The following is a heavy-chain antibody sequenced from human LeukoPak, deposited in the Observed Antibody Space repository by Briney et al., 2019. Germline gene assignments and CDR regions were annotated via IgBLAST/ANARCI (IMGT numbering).Heavy chain of an antibody. J-gene: IGHJ4*02. D-gene: IGHD3-22*01. V-gene: IGHV3-30*18. Sequence: GGSLRLSCAASGFTFSSYGMHWARQAPGKGLEWVAVISYDGSNKYYADSVKGRFTISRDNSKNTLYLQMNSLRAEDTAVYYCAKGSDYYDSSSYLDYWGQGTLVTVSS. CDR2: ISYDGSNK. CDR3: AKGSDYYDSSSYLDY. CDR1: GFTFSSYG.